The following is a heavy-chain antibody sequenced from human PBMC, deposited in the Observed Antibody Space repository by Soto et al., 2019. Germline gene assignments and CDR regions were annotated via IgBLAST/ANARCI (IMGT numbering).Heavy chain of an antibody. CDR1: GGTFKNNG. V-gene: IGHV1-69*01. J-gene: IGHJ4*02. CDR3: AKLQGSGSYYDDDY. Sequence: QVHLVQSGAEVKKAGSSVKVSCKAPGGTFKNNGISWVRQAPGQGLEWMGGIIPVFGTTNYAQKFQGRLTITADDFTSTVYMELRSLTSDDTAVYYCAKLQGSGSYYDDDYWGQGTLVTVSS. D-gene: IGHD3-10*01. CDR2: IIPVFGTT.